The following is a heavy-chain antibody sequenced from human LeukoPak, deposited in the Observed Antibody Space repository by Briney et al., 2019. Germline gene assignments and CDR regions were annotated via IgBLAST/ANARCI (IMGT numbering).Heavy chain of an antibody. CDR2: INPSSGGT. Sequence: ASVKVSCKASGYTFTDYYMHWVRQAPGQGLEWMGWINPSSGGTIYAQKFQGRVTMTRDTSIGTAYLELSRLRSDDTVVYYCARVSPNGSYFNWFDPWGQGTLVTVSS. V-gene: IGHV1-2*02. D-gene: IGHD1-26*01. CDR1: GYTFTDYY. J-gene: IGHJ5*02. CDR3: ARVSPNGSYFNWFDP.